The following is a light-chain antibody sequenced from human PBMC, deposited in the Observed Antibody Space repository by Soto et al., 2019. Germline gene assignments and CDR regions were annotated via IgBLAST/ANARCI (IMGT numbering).Light chain of an antibody. Sequence: QSALTQPASVSGSPGQSITISCTGTSSDVGGYNYVSWYQQHPGKAPKLMIYEVSNRPSGVSNRCSGSKSGNTASLTISGLQAEDEADYYFSSYTSSSNVVFGGGTKLTVL. J-gene: IGLJ2*01. V-gene: IGLV2-14*01. CDR3: SSYTSSSNVV. CDR2: EVS. CDR1: SSDVGGYNY.